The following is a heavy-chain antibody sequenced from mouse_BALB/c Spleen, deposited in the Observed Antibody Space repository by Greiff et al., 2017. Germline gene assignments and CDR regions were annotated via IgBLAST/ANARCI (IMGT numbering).Heavy chain of an antibody. CDR1: GFTFSSYA. CDR2: ISSGGSYT. J-gene: IGHJ2*01. Sequence: EVKLVESGGGLVKPGGSLKLSCAASGFTFSSYAMSWVRQTPEKRLEWVATISSGGSYTYYPDSVKGRFTISRDNAKNTLYLQMSSLRSEDTAMYYCARLPLITTVYFDYWGQGTTLTVSS. D-gene: IGHD1-1*01. V-gene: IGHV5-9-3*01. CDR3: ARLPLITTVYFDY.